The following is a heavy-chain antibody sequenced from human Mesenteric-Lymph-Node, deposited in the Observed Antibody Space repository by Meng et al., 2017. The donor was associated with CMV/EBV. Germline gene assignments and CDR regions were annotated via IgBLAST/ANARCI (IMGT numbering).Heavy chain of an antibody. Sequence: SETLSLTCTVSGGSITRSNYYWAWIRQPPGKGLEWIGSLYHSGSTFYNPSLKSRVTISLDTSKSQFSLKLRSVTAADTAVYYCASLRFLEWLFEDWGQGTLVTVSS. V-gene: IGHV4-39*07. D-gene: IGHD3-3*01. CDR2: LYHSGST. J-gene: IGHJ4*02. CDR3: ASLRFLEWLFED. CDR1: GGSITRSNYY.